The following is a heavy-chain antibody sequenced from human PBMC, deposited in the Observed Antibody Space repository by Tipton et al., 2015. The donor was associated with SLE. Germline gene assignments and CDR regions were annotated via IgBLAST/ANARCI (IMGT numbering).Heavy chain of an antibody. V-gene: IGHV4-61*09. Sequence: TLSLTCTVSGGSISSGGYYWSWIRQHPGKGLEWIGHIYTSGSTNYNPSLKSRVTISVDTSKNQFSLKLSSVTAADTAVYYCARDSSSRGDYYYGMDVWGQGTTVTVSS. CDR1: GGSISSGGYY. J-gene: IGHJ6*02. CDR2: IYTSGST. CDR3: ARDSSSRGDYYYGMDV. D-gene: IGHD6-13*01.